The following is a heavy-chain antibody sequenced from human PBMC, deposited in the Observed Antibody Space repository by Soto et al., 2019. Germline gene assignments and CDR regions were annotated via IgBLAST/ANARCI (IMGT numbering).Heavy chain of an antibody. Sequence: GALKLYCANLGGSCSNNEISWVRQAPGKGLEWVSLISGSASATHYADSVKGRFTISRDNSKRTVYLQLNSLRAEDTAVYYCAKGMANTVFGVDTLFDFWGRGTLVTVSS. J-gene: IGHJ4*02. CDR2: ISGSASAT. CDR3: AKGMANTVFGVDTLFDF. V-gene: IGHV3-23*01. D-gene: IGHD3-3*01. CDR1: GGSCSNNE.